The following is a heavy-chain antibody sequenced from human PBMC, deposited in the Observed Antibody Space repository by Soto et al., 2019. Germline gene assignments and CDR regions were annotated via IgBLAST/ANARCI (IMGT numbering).Heavy chain of an antibody. CDR1: GDTFSSYA. CDR3: ARVGPAHYYDSSGYYSPLDY. D-gene: IGHD3-22*01. Sequence: QVQLVQSGAEVKKPGSSVKVSCKASGDTFSSYAINWVRQAPGQGLEWMGGIIPMFGTANYAQKFKGRVTITAVETTRTVYMGLSRLRSEDTAVYYCARVGPAHYYDSSGYYSPLDYWGQGTMVTVSS. V-gene: IGHV1-69*01. CDR2: IIPMFGTA. J-gene: IGHJ4*02.